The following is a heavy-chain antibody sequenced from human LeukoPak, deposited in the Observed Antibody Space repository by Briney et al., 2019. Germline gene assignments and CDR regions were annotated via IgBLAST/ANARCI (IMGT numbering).Heavy chain of an antibody. CDR1: GLTFSSYS. Sequence: GGSLRLSCAASGLTFSSYSMNWVRQAPGKGLEWVSYISSSSTIYYADSVKGRFTISRDNAKNSLYLQMNSLRDEDTAVYYCARDGGLVGASGAFDYWGQGTLVTVSS. D-gene: IGHD1-26*01. CDR2: ISSSSTI. V-gene: IGHV3-48*02. J-gene: IGHJ4*02. CDR3: ARDGGLVGASGAFDY.